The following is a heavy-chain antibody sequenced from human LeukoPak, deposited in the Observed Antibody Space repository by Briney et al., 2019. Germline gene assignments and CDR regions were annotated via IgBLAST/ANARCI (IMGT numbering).Heavy chain of an antibody. V-gene: IGHV3-43*02. CDR2: ISGDGSST. CDR3: AKDLHDYGNYVGWFDS. D-gene: IGHD4-11*01. CDR1: GFNFDDYA. Sequence: GGSLRLSCAASGFNFDDYAMHWFRQAPGKGPEWVSLISGDGSSTFYADSVKGRFTISRDNSKKSLHLQMNSLRAEDTAVYYCAKDLHDYGNYVGWFDSWGQGTLVTVSS. J-gene: IGHJ5*01.